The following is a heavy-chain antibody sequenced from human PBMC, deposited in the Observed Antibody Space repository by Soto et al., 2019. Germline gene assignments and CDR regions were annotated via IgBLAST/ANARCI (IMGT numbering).Heavy chain of an antibody. CDR2: INTHNGNT. D-gene: IGHD3-10*01. V-gene: IGHV1-18*01. CDR3: TREGSAPYYYYGMDA. CDR1: GYTFTTYG. J-gene: IGHJ6*02. Sequence: ASVKVSCKASGYTFTTYGISWVRQAPGGGLEWLGWINTHNGNTNYAQNLQGRVFMTADTSTNTAYMELRSLRSDDTAIYYCTREGSAPYYYYGMDAWGQGTTVHRLL.